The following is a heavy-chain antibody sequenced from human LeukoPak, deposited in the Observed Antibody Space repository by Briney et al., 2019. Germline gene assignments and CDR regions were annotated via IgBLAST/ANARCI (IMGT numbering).Heavy chain of an antibody. CDR2: INTSEST. CDR3: ARSRGTALITRFDY. CDR1: GGSISNYY. Sequence: PSETLSLTCTVSGGSISNYYWSWIRQPAGKGLEWIGRINTSESTNYNPSLESRASLSVDTSNNQFSLKLNSVTAADTAVYFCARSRGTALITRFDYWGQGTLVTVSS. J-gene: IGHJ4*02. V-gene: IGHV4-4*07. D-gene: IGHD5-18*01.